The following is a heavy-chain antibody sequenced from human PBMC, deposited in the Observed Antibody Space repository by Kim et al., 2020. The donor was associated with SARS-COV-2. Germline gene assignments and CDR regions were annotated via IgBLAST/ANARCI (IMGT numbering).Heavy chain of an antibody. Sequence: YNPSLKSRVTISVDTSKNQFSLKLSSVTAADTAVYYCAREGLYPISRWFDPWGQGTLVTVSS. D-gene: IGHD2-8*01. CDR3: AREGLYPISRWFDP. V-gene: IGHV4-31*02. J-gene: IGHJ5*02.